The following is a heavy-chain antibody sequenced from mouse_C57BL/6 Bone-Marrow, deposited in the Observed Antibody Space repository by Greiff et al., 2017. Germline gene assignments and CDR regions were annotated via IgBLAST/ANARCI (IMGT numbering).Heavy chain of an antibody. CDR3: AREDYGDYGWYFDV. D-gene: IGHD2-13*01. CDR1: GYAFTNYL. V-gene: IGHV1-54*01. CDR2: LNPGSGGP. J-gene: IGHJ1*03. Sequence: VQLQQSGAELVRPGTSVKVSCKASGYAFTNYLIAWVKQRPGQGLEWIGVLNPGSGGPNSNEKFKGKATLTADKSSSTAYMQLSSLTSEESAVYFCAREDYGDYGWYFDVWGTGTTVTVSS.